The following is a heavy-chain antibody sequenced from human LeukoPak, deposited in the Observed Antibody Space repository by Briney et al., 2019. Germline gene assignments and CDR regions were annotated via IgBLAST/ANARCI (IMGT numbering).Heavy chain of an antibody. CDR2: IYYSGST. J-gene: IGHJ4*02. CDR1: GGSISSYY. Sequence: SETLSLTCTVSGGSISSYYWSWIRQPPGKGLEWIGYIYYSGSTNYNPSLKSRVTISVDTSKNQFSLKLSSVTAADTAVYYCARDNEDSSGYSFDYWGQGTLVTVSS. D-gene: IGHD3-22*01. CDR3: ARDNEDSSGYSFDY. V-gene: IGHV4-59*01.